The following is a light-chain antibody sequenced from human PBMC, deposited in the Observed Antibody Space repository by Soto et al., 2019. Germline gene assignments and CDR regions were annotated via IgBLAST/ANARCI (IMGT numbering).Light chain of an antibody. CDR1: QDISNS. Sequence: DIQMTQSPSSLSASIGDRATITCRTSQDISNSLAWYQQKPGKAPKLLIFAASTLQSGVPSRFSGGGSGTEFTLPISSLQPEDVATYYCQKYNFAPWTCGQGTKVEIK. CDR2: AAS. V-gene: IGKV1-27*01. J-gene: IGKJ1*01. CDR3: QKYNFAPWT.